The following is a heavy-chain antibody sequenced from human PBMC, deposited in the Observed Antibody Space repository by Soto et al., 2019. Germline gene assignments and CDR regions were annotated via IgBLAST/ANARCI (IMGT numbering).Heavy chain of an antibody. CDR1: GGSTSSYY. CDR3: ARVRYYYDSSGYYYARTPFAI. CDR2: IYYSGST. D-gene: IGHD3-22*01. Sequence: SETLSLTCTVSGGSTSSYYWSWIRQPPGKGLEWIGYIYYSGSTNYNPSLKSRVTISVDTSKNQFSLKLSSVTAADTAVYYCARVRYYYDSSGYYYARTPFAIWGQGTMVTVSS. J-gene: IGHJ3*02. V-gene: IGHV4-59*01.